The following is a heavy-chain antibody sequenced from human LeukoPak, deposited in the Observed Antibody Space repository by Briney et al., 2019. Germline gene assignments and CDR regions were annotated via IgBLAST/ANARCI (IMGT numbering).Heavy chain of an antibody. V-gene: IGHV3-15*01. J-gene: IGHJ4*02. CDR1: GFTFGKAW. CDR2: IKSKTDGGTT. D-gene: IGHD5-12*01. CDR3: ARGPSGYHNT. Sequence: GGSLRLSCAASGFTFGKAWMGWVRQPPGRGREWVGGIKSKTDGGTTDYAAPVKGRFTISRDDSKNTLYLQMNSLKTEDTAVYYCARGPSGYHNTGGQGTLVTVSS.